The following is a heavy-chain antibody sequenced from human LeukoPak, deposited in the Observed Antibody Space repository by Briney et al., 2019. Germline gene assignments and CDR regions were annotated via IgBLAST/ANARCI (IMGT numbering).Heavy chain of an antibody. J-gene: IGHJ3*02. CDR3: AKDRIWFGEPPGAFDI. D-gene: IGHD3-10*01. CDR2: ISGSGGST. Sequence: GGSLRLSCAASGFTFSSYAMSWVRQAPGKGLEWVSAISGSGGSTYYADSVKGRFTISRDNSKNTLYLQMNSLRAEDTAVYYCAKDRIWFGEPPGAFDIWGQGTMVTVSS. CDR1: GFTFSSYA. V-gene: IGHV3-23*01.